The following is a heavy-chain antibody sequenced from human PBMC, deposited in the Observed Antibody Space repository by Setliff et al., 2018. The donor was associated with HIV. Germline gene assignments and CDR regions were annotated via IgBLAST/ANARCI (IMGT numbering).Heavy chain of an antibody. CDR3: ARAPAKKAGTGSDH. D-gene: IGHD6-19*01. CDR2: MNPNSGNT. CDR1: GYTFTGSY. V-gene: IGHV1-8*02. J-gene: IGHJ4*02. Sequence: GASVKVSCKASGYTFTGSYIHWVRQATGQGLEWMGWMNPNSGNTGYAQKFQGRLTMTRNTSISTAYMEVSSLRSEDTAVYYCARAPAKKAGTGSDHWGQGTLVTVSS.